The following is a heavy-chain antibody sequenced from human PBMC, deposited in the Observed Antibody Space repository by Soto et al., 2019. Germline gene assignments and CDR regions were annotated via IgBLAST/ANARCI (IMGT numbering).Heavy chain of an antibody. Sequence: QVQLVQSGAEVKKPGASVKVSCKASGYNFIGYYIHWVRQAPGQGLQWMGWIDPNNGDTDSAQKFQGRITMTRDTSISTVYMYLSSLRIDDTAIYYCARLRGQFYYGMDVWGQGTTVAVSS. V-gene: IGHV1-2*02. D-gene: IGHD6-19*01. CDR3: ARLRGQFYYGMDV. CDR1: GYNFIGYY. CDR2: IDPNNGDT. J-gene: IGHJ6*02.